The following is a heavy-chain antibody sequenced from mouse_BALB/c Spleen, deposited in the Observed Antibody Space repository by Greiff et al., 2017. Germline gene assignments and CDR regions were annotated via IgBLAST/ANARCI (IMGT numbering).Heavy chain of an antibody. Sequence: VQLQQSGAELVRPGASVKLSCTASGFNFKDYYMHWVKQRPEQGLEWIGWIDPENGDTEYAPKFQGKATMTADTSSNTAYLQLSSLTSEDTAVYYCNTIDGEHWSGIDYWGQGTSVTVSA. D-gene: IGHD2-13*01. CDR1: GFNFKDYY. CDR2: IDPENGDT. J-gene: IGHJ4*01. CDR3: NTIDGEHWSGIDY. V-gene: IGHV14-4*02.